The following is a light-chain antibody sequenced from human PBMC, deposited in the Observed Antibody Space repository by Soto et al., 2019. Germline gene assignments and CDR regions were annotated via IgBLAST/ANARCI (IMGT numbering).Light chain of an antibody. Sequence: DIQMTQSPSSLSASVGDRVTITCRARQGISNYLAWYQQEPGKVPKLLIYAASTLQSGVPSRFSGSGSGTDFTLTISSLQPEEVASYYCQRYGSAPFTFGPGTKVDIK. V-gene: IGKV1-27*01. CDR2: AAS. J-gene: IGKJ3*01. CDR1: QGISNY. CDR3: QRYGSAPFT.